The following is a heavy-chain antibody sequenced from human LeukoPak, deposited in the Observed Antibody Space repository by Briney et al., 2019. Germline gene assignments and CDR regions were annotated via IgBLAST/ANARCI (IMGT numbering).Heavy chain of an antibody. V-gene: IGHV3-33*01. CDR1: VISFSSHG. CDR3: ARARNDYESNGFSLLDY. J-gene: IGHJ4*02. D-gene: IGHD3-22*01. CDR2: IRYDGSYI. Sequence: SLTLSCAASVISFSSHGMHWVRQAPAKGLEWVAVIRYDGSYIYYTDSVKGRFTISRDNSKNTLYLQKNSLSAEDTALYYCARARNDYESNGFSLLDYWGEGGLVSVSS.